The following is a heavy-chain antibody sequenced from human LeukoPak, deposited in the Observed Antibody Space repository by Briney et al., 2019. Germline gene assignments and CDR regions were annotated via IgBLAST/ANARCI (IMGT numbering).Heavy chain of an antibody. D-gene: IGHD6-6*01. CDR1: GFTFSSYG. J-gene: IGHJ4*02. V-gene: IGHV3-30*18. Sequence: PGGSLRLSCAASGFTFSSYGMHWVRQAPGKGLEWVAVISYDGSNKYYADSVKGRFTISRDNSKNTLYLQMNSLRAEDTAVYYCAKQWYSSSSDALDYWGQGTLVTVSS. CDR2: ISYDGSNK. CDR3: AKQWYSSSSDALDY.